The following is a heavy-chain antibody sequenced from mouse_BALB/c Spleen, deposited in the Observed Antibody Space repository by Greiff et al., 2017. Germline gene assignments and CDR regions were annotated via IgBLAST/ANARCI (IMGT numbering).Heavy chain of an antibody. J-gene: IGHJ3*01. CDR2: ISSGGGST. Sequence: EVHLVESGGGLVKPGGSLKLSCAASGFAFSSYDMSWVRQTPEKRLEWVAYISSGGGSTYYPDTVKGRFTISRDNAKNTLYLQMSSLKSEDTAMYYCARHYGAFAYWGQGTLVTVSA. V-gene: IGHV5-12-1*01. CDR3: ARHYGAFAY. D-gene: IGHD1-1*01. CDR1: GFAFSSYD.